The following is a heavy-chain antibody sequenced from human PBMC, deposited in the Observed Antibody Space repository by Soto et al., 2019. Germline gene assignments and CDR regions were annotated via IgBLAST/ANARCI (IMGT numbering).Heavy chain of an antibody. V-gene: IGHV1-2*04. D-gene: IGHD2-8*01. CDR2: INPKSGGT. CDR3: ARGDSTDCSNGVCSFFYNHDMDV. CDR1: GYTFSTYW. Sequence: GESLKISCKGSGYTFSTYWIAWVRQAPGQGLEWLGRINPKSGGTSTAQKFQGWVTMTTDTSISTASMELTRLTSDDTAIYYCARGDSTDCSNGVCSFFYNHDMDVWGQGTTVTVSS. J-gene: IGHJ6*02.